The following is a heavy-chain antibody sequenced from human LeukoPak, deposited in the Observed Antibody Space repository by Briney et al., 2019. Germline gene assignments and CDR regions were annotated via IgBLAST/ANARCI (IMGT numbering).Heavy chain of an antibody. J-gene: IGHJ6*02. CDR2: IYYSGST. CDR3: ARDSPPIPFDITMVRGVITPVNYYGMDV. D-gene: IGHD3-10*01. V-gene: IGHV4-39*07. CDR1: GGSISSGGYY. Sequence: SSETLSLTCIVSGGSISSGGYYWSWIRQHPGKGLEWIGSIYYSGSTYYNPSLKSRVTISVDTSKNQFSLKLSSVTAADTAVYYCARDSPPIPFDITMVRGVITPVNYYGMDVWGQGTTVTVSS.